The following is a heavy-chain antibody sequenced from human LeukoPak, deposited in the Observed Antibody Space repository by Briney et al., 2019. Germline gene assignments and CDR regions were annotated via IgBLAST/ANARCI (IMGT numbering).Heavy chain of an antibody. Sequence: SETLSLTCTVSGGSISSSSYYWGWIRQPPGKGLEWIGSIYYSGSTYYNPSLKSRVTISVDTSKNQFSLKLSSVTAADTAVYYCARLGQSSGYWGQETLVTVSS. CDR2: IYYSGST. CDR3: ARLGQSSGY. CDR1: GGSISSSSYY. V-gene: IGHV4-39*01. D-gene: IGHD3/OR15-3a*01. J-gene: IGHJ4*02.